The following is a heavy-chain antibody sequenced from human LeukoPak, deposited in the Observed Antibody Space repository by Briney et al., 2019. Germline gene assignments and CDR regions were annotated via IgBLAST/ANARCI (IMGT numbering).Heavy chain of an antibody. D-gene: IGHD3-22*01. V-gene: IGHV1-46*01. CDR2: INPGGGST. CDR1: GYTFTNHF. J-gene: IGHJ3*01. CDR3: ARVATLYYDSSVGPFDV. Sequence: ASVKVSCKASGYTFTNHFMHWVRQAPGQGLEWMGIINPGGGSTSYAQKFQGRVTMTRDMSTSTVYMELSSLRSGDTAVYYCARVATLYYDSSVGPFDVWGQGTMVTVSS.